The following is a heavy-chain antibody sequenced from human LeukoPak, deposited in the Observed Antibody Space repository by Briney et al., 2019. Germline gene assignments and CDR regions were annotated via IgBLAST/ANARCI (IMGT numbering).Heavy chain of an antibody. J-gene: IGHJ4*02. CDR3: ARVGYNWNYGFSY. V-gene: IGHV1-2*02. D-gene: IGHD1-7*01. Sequence: ASVKVSCKASGYTFTGYCMHWVRQAPGQGLEWMGWINPNSGGTNYAQKFQGRVTMTRDTSISTAYMELSRLRSDDTAVYYCARVGYNWNYGFSYWGQGTLVTVSS. CDR1: GYTFTGYC. CDR2: INPNSGGT.